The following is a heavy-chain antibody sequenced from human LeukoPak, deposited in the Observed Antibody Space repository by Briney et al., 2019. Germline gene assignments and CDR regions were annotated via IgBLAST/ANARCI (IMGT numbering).Heavy chain of an antibody. J-gene: IGHJ4*02. D-gene: IGHD6-19*01. V-gene: IGHV1-3*01. CDR2: FNSDKGNT. CDR1: GYTFTNYA. Sequence: ASVKVSCKASGYTFTNYAIHWVRQAPGQRLEWMRWFNSDKGNTEYSQKFQGRVIITRDTSASTAYMELSSLRPDDTAVFFCARGGPNTSGWTLDYWGQGTLVTVSS. CDR3: ARGGPNTSGWTLDY.